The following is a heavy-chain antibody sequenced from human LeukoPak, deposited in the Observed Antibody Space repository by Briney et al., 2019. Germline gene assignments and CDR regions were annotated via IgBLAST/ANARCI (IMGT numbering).Heavy chain of an antibody. Sequence: ASGKVSCKASGYTFTSYGISWVRQAPGQGLEWVGWISIYNGNTDYAQKLQGRGTVTTDTSTSKAYMELRSLRSDDTAVYYCARDDRDYCSGTSCYYFDYWGQGTLVTVSS. V-gene: IGHV1-18*01. D-gene: IGHD2-2*01. CDR2: ISIYNGNT. CDR1: GYTFTSYG. CDR3: ARDDRDYCSGTSCYYFDY. J-gene: IGHJ4*02.